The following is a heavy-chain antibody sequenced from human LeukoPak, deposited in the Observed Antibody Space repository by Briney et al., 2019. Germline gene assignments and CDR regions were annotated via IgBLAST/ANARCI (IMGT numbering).Heavy chain of an antibody. D-gene: IGHD3-3*01. CDR1: GFTFSSYS. V-gene: IGHV3-21*01. CDR2: ISSSSSYI. J-gene: IGHJ4*02. Sequence: GGSLRLSCAASGFTFSSYSMNWVRLAPGKGLEWVSSISSSSSYIYYADSVKGRFTISRDNAKNSLYLQMNSLRAEDTAVYYCASGYYDFWSGQGDYWGQGTLVTVSS. CDR3: ASGYYDFWSGQGDY.